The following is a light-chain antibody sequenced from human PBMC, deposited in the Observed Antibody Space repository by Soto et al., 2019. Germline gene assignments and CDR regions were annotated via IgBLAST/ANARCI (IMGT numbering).Light chain of an antibody. Sequence: EIVLTHSPGTLSLSPGERATLSCSSSQNVNSNHIAWYQQKPGQAPRLLIYGPSSRATGIPERFSGSGSGTEFTLTISSLQPDDFATYYCQQYNSYPWTFGQGTKVDIK. CDR2: GPS. V-gene: IGKV3-20*01. J-gene: IGKJ1*01. CDR1: QNVNSNH. CDR3: QQYNSYPWT.